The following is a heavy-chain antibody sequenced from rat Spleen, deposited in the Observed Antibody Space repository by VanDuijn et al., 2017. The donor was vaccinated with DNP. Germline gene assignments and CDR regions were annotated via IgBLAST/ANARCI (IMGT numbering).Heavy chain of an antibody. D-gene: IGHD1-2*01. J-gene: IGHJ3*01. V-gene: IGHV5-19*01. CDR3: ATSYYYSNANWFRY. CDR1: GFTFSNYG. Sequence: EVQLVESGGGLVQPGRSLKLSCAASGFTFSNYGMHWIRQAPTKGLEWVASISPSGGSTYYRDSVKGRFTISRDNAQDTLYLQMDSLTSEDTATYFCATSYYYSNANWFRYWGQGTLVTVSS. CDR2: ISPSGGST.